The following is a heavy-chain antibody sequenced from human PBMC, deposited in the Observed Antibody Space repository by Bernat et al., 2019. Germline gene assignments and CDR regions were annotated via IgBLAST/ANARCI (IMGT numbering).Heavy chain of an antibody. J-gene: IGHJ4*02. Sequence: EVQLVESGGGLIQPGGSLRLSCAASGFTVSTNYMSWVRQAPGKGLEWVSVINRADNTYYADSVKGRFTISRDNSKNTLFLQMNSLRAEDTAVYYCATAHIAAVGTAWGNWGQGTLVTVSS. V-gene: IGHV3-53*01. CDR3: ATAHIAAVGTAWGN. D-gene: IGHD6-13*01. CDR1: GFTVSTNY. CDR2: INRADNT.